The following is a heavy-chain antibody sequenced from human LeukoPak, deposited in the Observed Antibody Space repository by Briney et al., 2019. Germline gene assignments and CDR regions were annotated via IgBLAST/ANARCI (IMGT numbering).Heavy chain of an antibody. CDR3: ARHPGVGSSPDGDY. J-gene: IGHJ4*02. D-gene: IGHD6-6*01. CDR1: GGSISSSYYY. CDR2: IYYSGST. Sequence: SETLSLTCTVSGGSISSSYYYWGWIRQPPGKGLEWIGSIYYSGSTYYKSSLKSRVTISVDTSKNQFSLKLSSVIAADTAVYYCARHPGVGSSPDGDYWGRGTLVTVSS. V-gene: IGHV4-39*01.